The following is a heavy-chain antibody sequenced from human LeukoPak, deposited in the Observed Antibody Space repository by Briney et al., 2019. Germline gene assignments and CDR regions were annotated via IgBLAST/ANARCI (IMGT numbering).Heavy chain of an antibody. J-gene: IGHJ5*02. V-gene: IGHV3-30*04. Sequence: GGSLRLSCAASGFTFSSYAMHWVRQAPGKGLEWVAVISYDGSNKYYADSVKGRFSISRDNSKNTLYLQMNSLRVEDTAVYYCAKGRGDGYINWFDPWGQGTLVTVSS. CDR3: AKGRGDGYINWFDP. D-gene: IGHD5-24*01. CDR1: GFTFSSYA. CDR2: ISYDGSNK.